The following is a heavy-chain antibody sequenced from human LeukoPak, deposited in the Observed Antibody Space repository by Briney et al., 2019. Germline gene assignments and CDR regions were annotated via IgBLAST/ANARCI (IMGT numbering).Heavy chain of an antibody. CDR1: GGSISSYY. Sequence: PSETLSLTCTVSGGSISSYYWSWIRQPPGKGLEWIGYIYTSGSTNYNPSLKSRVTISVDTSKNQFSLKLSSVTAADTAVYYCARLYGGWFGELLEGDDYWGQGTLVTVSS. V-gene: IGHV4-4*09. CDR3: ARLYGGWFGELLEGDDY. D-gene: IGHD3-10*01. J-gene: IGHJ4*02. CDR2: IYTSGST.